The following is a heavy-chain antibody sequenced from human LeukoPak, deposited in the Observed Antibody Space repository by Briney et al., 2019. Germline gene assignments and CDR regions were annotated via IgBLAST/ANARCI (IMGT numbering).Heavy chain of an antibody. CDR3: ATAPGGLQFFFAFDI. CDR2: IDPGDSDT. D-gene: IGHD5-24*01. Sequence: GESLKISCKGSGYSFTRYWIGWVRQMPGKGLEWMGIIDPGDSDTRYSPSFQGQVTMSADKSISIAYLQWSSLKASDTAIYYCATAPGGLQFFFAFDIWGKGTRVT. J-gene: IGHJ3*02. V-gene: IGHV5-51*01. CDR1: GYSFTRYW.